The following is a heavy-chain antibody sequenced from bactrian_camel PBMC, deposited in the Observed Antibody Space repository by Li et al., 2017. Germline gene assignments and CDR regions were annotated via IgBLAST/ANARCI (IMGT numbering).Heavy chain of an antibody. D-gene: IGHD6*01. V-gene: IGHV3S31*01. CDR1: GFTFSSYA. CDR2: VNSGGGST. Sequence: VQLVESGGGLVQPGGSLRLSCAASGFTFSSYAMSWVRQAPGKGLEWVSAVNSGGGSTYYADSVKGRFTISRDNAKNTLYLQLNSLKPEDTAMYYCAADKEWPCTTWYASRWQIRSQGTQVTVS. J-gene: IGHJ4*01.